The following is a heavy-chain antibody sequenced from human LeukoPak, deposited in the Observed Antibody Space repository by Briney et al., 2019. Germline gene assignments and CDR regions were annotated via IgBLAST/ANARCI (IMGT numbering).Heavy chain of an antibody. J-gene: IGHJ4*02. CDR1: GFTFSSYW. D-gene: IGHD1-26*01. V-gene: IGHV3-74*01. CDR2: INSDGSST. CDR3: ARGTGSYYSLGY. Sequence: GGSLRLSCAASGFTFSSYWMHWVRQAPGKALVWVSRINSDGSSTSYADSVKGRFTISRDNAKNTLYLQMDSLRAEDTAMYYCARGTGSYYSLGYWGQGTLVTVSS.